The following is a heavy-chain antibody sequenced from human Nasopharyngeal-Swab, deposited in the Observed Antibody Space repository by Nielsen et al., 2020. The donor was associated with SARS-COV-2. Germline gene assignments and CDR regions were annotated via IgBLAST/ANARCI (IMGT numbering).Heavy chain of an antibody. CDR3: ARRDYYDSSDLGAFDI. D-gene: IGHD3-22*01. CDR2: IYYSGST. Sequence: WIRQPPGKGLEWIGYIYYSGSTNYNPSLKSRVTISVDTSKNQFSLKLSSVTAADTAVYYCARRDYYDSSDLGAFDIWGQGTMVTVSS. V-gene: IGHV4-61*07. J-gene: IGHJ3*02.